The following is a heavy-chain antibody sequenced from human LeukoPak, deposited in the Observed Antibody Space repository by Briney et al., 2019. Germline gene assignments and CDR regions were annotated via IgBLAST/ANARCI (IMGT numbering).Heavy chain of an antibody. CDR2: IYYSGST. D-gene: IGHD4-23*01. CDR1: GGSISSYY. Sequence: SETLSLTCTVSGGSISSYYWSWIRQPPGKGLEWIGYIYYSGSTNYNPSRKSRVTISVDTSKNQFSLKLSSVTAADTAVYYCARHNYGGNSGWFDPWGQGTLVTVSS. CDR3: ARHNYGGNSGWFDP. V-gene: IGHV4-59*08. J-gene: IGHJ5*02.